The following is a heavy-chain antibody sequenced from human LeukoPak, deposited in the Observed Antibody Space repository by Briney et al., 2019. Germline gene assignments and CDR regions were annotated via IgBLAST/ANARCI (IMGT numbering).Heavy chain of an antibody. Sequence: ASVKVSCKASGYTFTSYGISWVRQAPGQGLEWMGWISAYNGNTNYAQKLQGRVTMTTDTSTSTAYMELRSLRSDDTAVYYCARVSSPYYDIYDEFDYWGQGTLVTVSS. CDR1: GYTFTSYG. CDR2: ISAYNGNT. CDR3: ARVSSPYYDIYDEFDY. J-gene: IGHJ4*02. V-gene: IGHV1-18*01. D-gene: IGHD3-9*01.